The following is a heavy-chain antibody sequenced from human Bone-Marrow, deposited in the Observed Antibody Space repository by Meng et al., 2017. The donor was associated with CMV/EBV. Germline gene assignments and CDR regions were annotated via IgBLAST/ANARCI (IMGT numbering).Heavy chain of an antibody. V-gene: IGHV3-49*04. J-gene: IGHJ6*02. CDR3: TRVRYGMDV. CDR1: GFTLSNAW. Sequence: GESLKIPCAASGFTLSNAWMSWVRQAPGKGLEWVGFIRSKAYGGKTEYAASVKGRFTISRDDSKSIAYLQMNSLKTEDTAVYYCTRVRYGMDVWGQGTTVTVSS. D-gene: IGHD1-1*01. CDR2: IRSKAYGGKT.